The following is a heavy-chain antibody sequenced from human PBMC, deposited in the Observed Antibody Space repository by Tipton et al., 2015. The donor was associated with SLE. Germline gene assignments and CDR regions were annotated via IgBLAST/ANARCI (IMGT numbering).Heavy chain of an antibody. CDR2: IYYSGST. CDR1: GASISSYY. CDR3: ARLLGPQEGVQGVFNEVDY. Sequence: TLSLTCTVSGASISSYYWSWIRQPPGKGLEWIGYIYYSGSTIHNPSLKSRVSISLDTSKNQFSLKLSSVTAADTAVYYCARLLGPQEGVQGVFNEVDYWGQGTLVTVAS. D-gene: IGHD3-10*01. J-gene: IGHJ4*02. V-gene: IGHV4-59*08.